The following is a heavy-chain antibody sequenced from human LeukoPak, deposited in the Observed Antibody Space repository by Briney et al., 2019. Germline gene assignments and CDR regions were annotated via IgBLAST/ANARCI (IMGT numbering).Heavy chain of an antibody. CDR2: INPNSGGT. CDR3: ARGILGYCTSTTCQSHWFDP. Sequence: ASVKVSCKASGYTFTGYYMHWVRQAPGQGLEWMGWINPNSGGTNYAQKFQGWVTMTRDTSISTAYMELSRLRSDDTAVYYCARGILGYCTSTTCQSHWFDPWGQGTLVTVSS. D-gene: IGHD2-2*01. V-gene: IGHV1-2*04. J-gene: IGHJ5*02. CDR1: GYTFTGYY.